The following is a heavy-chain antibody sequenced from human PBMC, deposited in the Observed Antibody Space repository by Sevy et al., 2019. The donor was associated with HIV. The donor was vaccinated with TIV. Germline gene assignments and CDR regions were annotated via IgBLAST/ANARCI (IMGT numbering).Heavy chain of an antibody. J-gene: IGHJ6*02. CDR2: ISGSDDSGGDDTI. CDR1: GFTLSDYY. D-gene: IGHD3-16*01. V-gene: IGHV3-11*01. CDR3: ARDHVKDGKGGDYYYHAMDV. Sequence: GGSLRLSCTASGFTLSDYYMSWIRQAPGKGLQWISYISGSDDSGGDDTIYYADSVKGRFTISRDNAKNSLYLQMSSLRADATAVYYCARDHVKDGKGGDYYYHAMDVWGRGTTVTVSS.